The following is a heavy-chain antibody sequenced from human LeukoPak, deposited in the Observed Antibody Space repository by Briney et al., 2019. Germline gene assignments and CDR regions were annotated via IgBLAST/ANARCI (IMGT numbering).Heavy chain of an antibody. CDR1: GLTISSYW. Sequence: GGSLRLSCAASGLTISSYWMSWVRQAPGKGLEWVANINRDGSEKNYVDSVKGRFTISRDDAKNSLYLQMNSLRAEDTAVYYCARERYFDWPDAFDIWGQGTMVTVSS. D-gene: IGHD3-9*01. CDR3: ARERYFDWPDAFDI. J-gene: IGHJ3*02. V-gene: IGHV3-7*01. CDR2: INRDGSEK.